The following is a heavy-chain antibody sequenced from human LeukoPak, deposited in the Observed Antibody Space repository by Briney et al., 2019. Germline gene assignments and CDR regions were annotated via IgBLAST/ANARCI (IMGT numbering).Heavy chain of an antibody. CDR1: GGSFSGYY. D-gene: IGHD4-17*01. V-gene: IGHV4-34*01. J-gene: IGHJ4*02. Sequence: SETLSLTCAVYGGSFSGYYWSWIRQPPGKGLEWIGEINHSGSTNYNPSLKSRVTISVDTSKNQFSLKLSSVTAADTAVYYCARVKDGDYFDYWGQGTLVTVSS. CDR3: ARVKDGDYFDY. CDR2: INHSGST.